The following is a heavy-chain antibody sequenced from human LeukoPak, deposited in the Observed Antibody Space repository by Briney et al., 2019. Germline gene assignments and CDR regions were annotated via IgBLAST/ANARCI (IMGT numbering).Heavy chain of an antibody. CDR1: GFTFSSYA. D-gene: IGHD6-19*01. CDR2: ISYDGSNK. Sequence: GRSLRLSCAASGFTFSSYAMHWVRQAPGKGLEWVAVISYDGSNKYYADSVKGRFTISRDNSKNTLYLQMNSLRAEDTAVYYCARLGPASSGWPESFDYWGQGTLVTVSS. V-gene: IGHV3-30-3*01. J-gene: IGHJ4*02. CDR3: ARLGPASSGWPESFDY.